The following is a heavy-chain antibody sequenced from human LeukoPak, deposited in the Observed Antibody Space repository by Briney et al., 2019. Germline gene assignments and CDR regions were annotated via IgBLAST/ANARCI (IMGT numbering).Heavy chain of an antibody. J-gene: IGHJ4*02. D-gene: IGHD3-16*01. Sequence: PGGSLRLSCAASGFTFSDYTMNWVRQAPGRGLEWLASISISSSVIYYADSVKGRFTISRDNAKNTLFLQMGSLRVEDTGHYYCARDLGARGHWGQGTLVIVSS. CDR1: GFTFSDYT. CDR3: ARDLGARGH. CDR2: ISISSSVI. V-gene: IGHV3-21*01.